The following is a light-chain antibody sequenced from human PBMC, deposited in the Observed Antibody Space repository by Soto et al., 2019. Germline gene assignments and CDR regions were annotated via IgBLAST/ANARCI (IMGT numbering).Light chain of an antibody. V-gene: IGKV3-20*01. CDR2: GAS. CDR3: QQYTNRPAWT. Sequence: EMVLTQSPGTLSLSPGERATLSCRASQSVSSSFLAWYQQKPGQAPRLLIYGASSRATGIPDRFSGSGSGTDFTLTISRLEPEDFAVYYCQQYTNRPAWTFGQGTKV. CDR1: QSVSSSF. J-gene: IGKJ1*01.